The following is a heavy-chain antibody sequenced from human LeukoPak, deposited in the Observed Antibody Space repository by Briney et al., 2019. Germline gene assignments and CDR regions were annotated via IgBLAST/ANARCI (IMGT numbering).Heavy chain of an antibody. V-gene: IGHV3-15*07. D-gene: IGHD4-23*01. CDR2: IKSKTDGGTT. Sequence: GGSLRLSCAASGFTFSNAWMNWVRQAPGKGLEWVGRIKSKTDGGTTDYAAPVKGRFTISRDDSKNTLYLQMNSLKTEDTAVYYCAKPAVVTLPDYWGQGTLVTVSS. CDR3: AKPAVVTLPDY. J-gene: IGHJ4*02. CDR1: GFTFSNAW.